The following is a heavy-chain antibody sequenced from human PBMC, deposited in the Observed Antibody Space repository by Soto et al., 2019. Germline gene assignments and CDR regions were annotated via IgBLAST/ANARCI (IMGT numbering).Heavy chain of an antibody. CDR2: INPSGGST. Sequence: ASVKVSCKASGYTFTSYYMHWVRQAPGQGLEWMGIINPSGGSTSYAQKFQGRVTMTEDTSTDTAYMELSSLRSEDTAVYYCAKCISTSCYPPGFDPWGQGTLVTVSS. CDR1: GYTFTSYY. D-gene: IGHD2-2*01. J-gene: IGHJ5*02. V-gene: IGHV1-46*01. CDR3: AKCISTSCYPPGFDP.